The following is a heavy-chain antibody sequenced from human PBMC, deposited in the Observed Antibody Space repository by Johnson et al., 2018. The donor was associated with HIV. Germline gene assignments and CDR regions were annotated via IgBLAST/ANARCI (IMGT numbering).Heavy chain of an antibody. CDR1: GFTFSNYG. D-gene: IGHD3-10*01. CDR3: AKEGITMEVDI. V-gene: IGHV3-33*06. CDR2: IWFDGSNK. Sequence: QVQLIESGGGLVQPGRSLRLSCAASGFTFSNYGMHWARQAPGKGLERVAVIWFDGSNKYDADSVKGRFTISRDNSKNTLYLQMNSLRAEDTAVYYCAKEGITMEVDIWGQGTMVTVSS. J-gene: IGHJ3*02.